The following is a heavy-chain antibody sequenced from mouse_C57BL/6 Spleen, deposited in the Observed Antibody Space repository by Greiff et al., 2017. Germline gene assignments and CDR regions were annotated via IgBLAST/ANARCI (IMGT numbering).Heavy chain of an antibody. D-gene: IGHD1-1*01. CDR1: GFTFSDYY. V-gene: IGHV5-16*01. Sequence: DVKLVESEGGLVQPGSSMKLSCTASGFTFSDYYMAWVRQVPEKGLEWIANINYDGSSTNYLDSLKSRFTISRDNAQNSLYLQMSSLKSEYTASYLWARVYGSSHWYVWVRGTGTTVTVA. CDR2: INYDGSST. J-gene: IGHJ1*03. CDR3: ARVYGSSHWYVWV.